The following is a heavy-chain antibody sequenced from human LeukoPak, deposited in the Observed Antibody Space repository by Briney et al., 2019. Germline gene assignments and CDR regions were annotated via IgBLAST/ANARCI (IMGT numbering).Heavy chain of an antibody. D-gene: IGHD3-16*01. CDR2: IYYSGST. CDR3: ARGHTYYDYVWGSSPFDY. CDR1: GGSISSGDYY. Sequence: SQTLSLTCTVSGGSISSGDYYLSWIRQPPGKGLEWIGYIYYSGSTYYNPSLKSRVTISVDTSKNQFSLKLSSVTAADTAVYYCARGHTYYDYVWGSSPFDYWGQGTLVTVSS. J-gene: IGHJ4*02. V-gene: IGHV4-30-4*08.